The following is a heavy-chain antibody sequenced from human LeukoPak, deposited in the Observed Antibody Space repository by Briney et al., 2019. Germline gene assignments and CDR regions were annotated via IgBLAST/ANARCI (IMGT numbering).Heavy chain of an antibody. J-gene: IGHJ4*02. Sequence: ASVKVSCKASGYTFSGYYMYWVRQAPGKGLEGMGWINPNSGGTNYAQKFQGRVTMTRDTSTTTGYMELSRLRSDDTAVYYCARIPRGRYEAYWGQGTLVTVSS. CDR2: INPNSGGT. CDR1: GYTFSGYY. D-gene: IGHD1-26*01. V-gene: IGHV1-2*02. CDR3: ARIPRGRYEAY.